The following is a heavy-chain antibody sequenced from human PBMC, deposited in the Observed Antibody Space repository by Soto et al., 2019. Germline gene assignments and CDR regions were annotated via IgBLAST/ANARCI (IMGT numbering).Heavy chain of an antibody. CDR3: ARARGLVVPAALVLYYYYGMDV. Sequence: GASVKVSCKASGYTFTGYYMHWVRQAPGQGLEWMGIINPSGGSTSYAQKFQGRVTMTRDTSTSTVYMELSSLRSEDTAVYYCARARGLVVPAALVLYYYYGMDVWGQGTTVTVSS. CDR2: INPSGGST. V-gene: IGHV1-46*01. D-gene: IGHD2-2*01. J-gene: IGHJ6*02. CDR1: GYTFTGYY.